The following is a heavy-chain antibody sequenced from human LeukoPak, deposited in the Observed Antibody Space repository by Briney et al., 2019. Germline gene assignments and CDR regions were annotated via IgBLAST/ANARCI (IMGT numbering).Heavy chain of an antibody. V-gene: IGHV1-8*01. CDR3: ARGFRDSSGRKPDY. Sequence: GSVKVSCKASGYTFTSYDINWMRQATGQGLEWMGWMNPNSGNTGYAQKFQDRVTMTRNTSINTAYMELSSLRSEDMAVYYCARGFRDSSGRKPDYWGQGTLVTVSS. CDR2: MNPNSGNT. J-gene: IGHJ4*02. CDR1: GYTFTSYD. D-gene: IGHD3-22*01.